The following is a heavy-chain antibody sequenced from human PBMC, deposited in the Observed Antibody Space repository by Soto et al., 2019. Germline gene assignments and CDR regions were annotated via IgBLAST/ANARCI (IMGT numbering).Heavy chain of an antibody. J-gene: IGHJ6*02. CDR3: ARMGSGSYYGVGLPYGMDV. Sequence: SETLSLTCAVYGGSFSGYYWSWIRQPPGKGLEWIGEINHSGSTNYNPSLKSRVTISVDTSKNQFSLKLSSVTAADTAVYYCARMGSGSYYGVGLPYGMDVWGQGTTVTVSS. V-gene: IGHV4-34*01. CDR1: GGSFSGYY. CDR2: INHSGST. D-gene: IGHD1-26*01.